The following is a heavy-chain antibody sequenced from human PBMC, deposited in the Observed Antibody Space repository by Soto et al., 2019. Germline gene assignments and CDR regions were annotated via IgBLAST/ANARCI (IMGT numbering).Heavy chain of an antibody. J-gene: IGHJ6*02. CDR1: GFTFSSYG. V-gene: IGHV3-30*18. CDR2: ISYDGSNK. CDR3: AKDHFCSSTSCYKSYYYYYYGMDV. Sequence: GGSLRLSCAASGFTFSSYGMHWVRQAPGKGLEWVAVISYDGSNKYYADSVKGRFTISRDNSKNTLYLQMNSLRAEDTAVYYCAKDHFCSSTSCYKSYYYYYYGMDVWGQGTTVTVS. D-gene: IGHD2-2*02.